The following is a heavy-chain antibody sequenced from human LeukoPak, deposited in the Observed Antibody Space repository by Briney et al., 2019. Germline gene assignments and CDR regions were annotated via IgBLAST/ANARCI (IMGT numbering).Heavy chain of an antibody. Sequence: SETLSLTCTVSGGSISSSSSYWTWIRQHPGKGLEWIGYIYYSGSTYYNPSLSSRVTLSLDTSKNQFSLKLSSVTAADTAVYYCARARSSLAEFDYWGQGTLVTLSS. CDR2: IYYSGST. D-gene: IGHD3-3*02. J-gene: IGHJ4*02. V-gene: IGHV4-31*03. CDR3: ARARSSLAEFDY. CDR1: GGSISSSSSY.